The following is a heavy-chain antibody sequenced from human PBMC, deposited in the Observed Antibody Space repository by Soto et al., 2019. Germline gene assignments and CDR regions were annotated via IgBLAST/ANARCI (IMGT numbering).Heavy chain of an antibody. CDR1: GFNFGSHG. J-gene: IGHJ6*02. CDR2: IWYDGSNK. CDR3: ARWTREGFGESWDV. D-gene: IGHD3-10*01. V-gene: IGHV3-33*01. Sequence: QVQLVESGGGVVQPGRSLRLSCTASGFNFGSHGMHWVRQAPGRGLEWVGVIWYDGSNKFYGDSVKGRFIISRDNSKNTMKLEMSSLRVEDTAVYYCARWTREGFGESWDVWGQGTMVTVSS.